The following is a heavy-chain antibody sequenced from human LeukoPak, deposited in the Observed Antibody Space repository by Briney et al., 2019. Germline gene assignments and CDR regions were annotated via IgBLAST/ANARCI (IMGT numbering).Heavy chain of an antibody. CDR1: GFTFSNCG. D-gene: IGHD1-26*01. Sequence: GGSLRLSCAASGFTFSNCGIHWVRQAPGKGLEWVAVISNDGSNKYYADSVKGRFTISRDNSENALYLQMNSLRAEDTAVYYCAKETGRWELEWGQGTLVTVSS. J-gene: IGHJ4*02. V-gene: IGHV3-30*18. CDR2: ISNDGSNK. CDR3: AKETGRWELE.